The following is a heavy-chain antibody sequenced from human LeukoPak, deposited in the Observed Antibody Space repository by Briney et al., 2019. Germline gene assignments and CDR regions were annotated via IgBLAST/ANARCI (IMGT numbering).Heavy chain of an antibody. V-gene: IGHV1-69*04. J-gene: IGHJ4*02. Sequence: GASVEVSCKASGGTFSSYAISGVRQAPGQGLEWMGRIIPILGIANYAQKFQGRVTITADKSTSTAYMELSSLRSEDTAVYYCASFGGSTGQFDYWGQGTLVTVSS. CDR1: GGTFSSYA. CDR3: ASFGGSTGQFDY. CDR2: IIPILGIA. D-gene: IGHD1-26*01.